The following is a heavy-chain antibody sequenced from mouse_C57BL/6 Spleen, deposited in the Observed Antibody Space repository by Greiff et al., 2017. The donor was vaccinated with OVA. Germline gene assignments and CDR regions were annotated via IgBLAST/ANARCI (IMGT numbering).Heavy chain of an antibody. CDR3: ARGPSYYYGSSHWYFDV. J-gene: IGHJ1*03. D-gene: IGHD1-1*01. CDR2: INYDGSST. CDR1: GFTFSDYY. Sequence: EVKLVESEGGLVQPGSSMKLSCTASGFTFSDYYMAWVRQVPEKGLEWVANINYDGSSTYYLDSLKSRFIISRDNAKNILYLQMSSLKSEDTATYYCARGPSYYYGSSHWYFDVWGTGTTVTVSS. V-gene: IGHV5-16*01.